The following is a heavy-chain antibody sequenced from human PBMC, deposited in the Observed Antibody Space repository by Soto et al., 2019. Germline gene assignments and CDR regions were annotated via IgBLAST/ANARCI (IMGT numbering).Heavy chain of an antibody. V-gene: IGHV4-39*01. CDR1: GGSISSVSYY. J-gene: IGHJ5*02. CDR3: ARLQCNSLNCVPLDP. Sequence: SETLSLTCSVSGGSISSVSYYWGWIRQPPGKGLEWIGSIYYSGSAYYSPSLKSRVTMSVDTSKNQLSLELRSVTAADTAVYYCARLQCNSLNCVPLDPWGQGTLVTVSS. CDR2: IYYSGSA. D-gene: IGHD1-1*01.